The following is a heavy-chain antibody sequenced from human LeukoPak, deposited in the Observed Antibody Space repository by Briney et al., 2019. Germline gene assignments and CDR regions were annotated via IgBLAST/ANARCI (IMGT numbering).Heavy chain of an antibody. Sequence: PSETLSLTCTVSGGSISSYYWSWIRQPPGKGLEWIGYIYYGGSTNYNPSLKSRVTISVDTSKNQFSLKLSSVTAADTAVYYCARGPSTYYYDSSGYYPYDYWGQGTLVTVSS. CDR1: GGSISSYY. D-gene: IGHD3-22*01. J-gene: IGHJ4*02. CDR3: ARGPSTYYYDSSGYYPYDY. CDR2: IYYGGST. V-gene: IGHV4-59*08.